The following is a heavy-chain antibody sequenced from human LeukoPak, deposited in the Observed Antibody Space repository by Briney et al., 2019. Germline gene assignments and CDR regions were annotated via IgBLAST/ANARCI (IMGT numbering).Heavy chain of an antibody. Sequence: GASVKVSCKASGYTFTSYYLHWVRQAPGQGLEWMGRINPNGGSTSNAQKFQGRVSTTRDTSTSTVYMELSRLRFEDPAVYYCARVRYYDKGGYSHFDYWGQGTLVTVSS. J-gene: IGHJ4*02. CDR2: INPNGGST. D-gene: IGHD3-22*01. V-gene: IGHV1-46*01. CDR1: GYTFTSYY. CDR3: ARVRYYDKGGYSHFDY.